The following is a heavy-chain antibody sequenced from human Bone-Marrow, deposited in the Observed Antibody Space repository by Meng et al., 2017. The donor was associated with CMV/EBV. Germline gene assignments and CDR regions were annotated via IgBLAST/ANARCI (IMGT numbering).Heavy chain of an antibody. CDR3: ASKTNYDFWSGYYNAYYGMDV. J-gene: IGHJ6*02. D-gene: IGHD3-3*01. V-gene: IGHV1-69*05. Sequence: SVKVSCKASGGTFSSYAISWVRQAPGQGLEWMGGIIPIFGTANYAQKFQGRVTMTRNTSISTAYMELSSLRSGDTAVYYCASKTNYDFWSGYYNAYYGMDVWGQGTTVTVSS. CDR2: IIPIFGTA. CDR1: GGTFSSYA.